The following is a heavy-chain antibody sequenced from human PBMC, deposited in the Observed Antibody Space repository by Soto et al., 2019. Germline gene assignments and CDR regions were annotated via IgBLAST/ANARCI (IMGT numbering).Heavy chain of an antibody. D-gene: IGHD3-3*01. CDR2: ISSDSRTI. V-gene: IGHV3-48*01. CDR3: VRDDRRGWSGADDFDI. Sequence: VESGGGSVQPGESLRLSCASSGFALNTYSMNWVRQAPGKGLEWVSHISSDSRTIYYADSVKGRFTISRDNVNNSVYLEMNSLGAKDTATYYCVRDDRRGWSGADDFDIWGQGAVVIVSS. CDR1: GFALNTYS. J-gene: IGHJ3*02.